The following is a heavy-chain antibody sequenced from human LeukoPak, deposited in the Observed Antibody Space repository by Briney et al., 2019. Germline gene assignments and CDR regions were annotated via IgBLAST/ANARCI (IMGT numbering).Heavy chain of an antibody. J-gene: IGHJ4*02. CDR2: ISSSSSTI. Sequence: GGSLRLSCAASGFTFSSYSMNWVRQAPGKGLEWVSYISSSSSTIYYADSVKGRFTISRDNAKNSLYLQMNSLRAEDTAVYYCARFGITVVRGGKYYFDYWGQGTLVTVSS. D-gene: IGHD3-10*01. V-gene: IGHV3-48*01. CDR1: GFTFSSYS. CDR3: ARFGITVVRGGKYYFDY.